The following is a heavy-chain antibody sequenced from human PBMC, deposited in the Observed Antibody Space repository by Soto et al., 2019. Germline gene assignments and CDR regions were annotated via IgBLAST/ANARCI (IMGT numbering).Heavy chain of an antibody. V-gene: IGHV3-30-3*01. Sequence: VGSPRLSRAAYECHSRSYLMLWVRQARGKGLEWVAVISYDGSNKYYADSVKGRFTISRDNSKNTLYLQMNSLRAEDTAVYYCAKTIVGATPNYFDFRGQATLVTVSA. D-gene: IGHD1-26*01. CDR2: ISYDGSNK. J-gene: IGHJ4*02. CDR1: ECHSRSYL. CDR3: AKTIVGATPNYFDF.